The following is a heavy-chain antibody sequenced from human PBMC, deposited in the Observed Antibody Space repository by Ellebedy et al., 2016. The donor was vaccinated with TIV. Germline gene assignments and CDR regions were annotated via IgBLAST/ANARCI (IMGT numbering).Heavy chain of an antibody. CDR1: GFTFSSYA. CDR2: ISGSGGST. D-gene: IGHD3-3*01. CDR3: ANRAQDFGVVIHFDY. J-gene: IGHJ4*02. V-gene: IGHV3-23*01. Sequence: PGGSLRLSCEASGFTFSSYAMSWVRQAPGKGLEWVSAISGSGGSTYYADSVKGRFTISRDNSKNTLYLQMNSLRAEDTAVYYCANRAQDFGVVIHFDYWGQGTLVTVSS.